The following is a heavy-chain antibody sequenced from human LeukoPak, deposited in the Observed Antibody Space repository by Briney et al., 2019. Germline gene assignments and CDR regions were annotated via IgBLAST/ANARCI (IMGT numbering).Heavy chain of an antibody. V-gene: IGHV1-24*01. CDR3: ATGVMTSVTTFDY. D-gene: IGHD4-17*01. J-gene: IGHJ4*02. Sequence: ASVKVSCKVSGYTLTDLSMHWVRQDPGKGLEWMGGFDPEGDETISAQKLQGRVTMTEDTSTDTAYMELSSLRSEDTAVYYCATGVMTSVTTFDYWGQGTLVTVSS. CDR1: GYTLTDLS. CDR2: FDPEGDET.